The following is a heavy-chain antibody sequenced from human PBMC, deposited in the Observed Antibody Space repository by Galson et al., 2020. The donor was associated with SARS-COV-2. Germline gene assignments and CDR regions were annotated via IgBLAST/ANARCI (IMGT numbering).Heavy chain of an antibody. D-gene: IGHD3-10*01. V-gene: IGHV3-23*01. CDR3: AKDLDVLLWSNAFDI. CDR1: GFTFSSYA. Sequence: GESLKISCAASGFTFSSYAMSWVRQAPGKGLEWVSAISGSGGSTYYADSVKGRFTISRDNSKNTLYLQMNSLRAEDTAVYYCAKDLDVLLWSNAFDIWGQGTMVTVSS. J-gene: IGHJ3*02. CDR2: ISGSGGST.